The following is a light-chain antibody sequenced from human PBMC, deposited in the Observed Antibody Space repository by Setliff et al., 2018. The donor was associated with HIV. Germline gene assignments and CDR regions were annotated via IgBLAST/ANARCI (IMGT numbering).Light chain of an antibody. CDR1: QSVFSY. V-gene: IGKV3-11*01. Sequence: TLSLSPGERATLSCRASQSVFSYLAWYQQKPGQSPRLLIYDASSRATGIPARFSGSGSGTDFTLTISSLEPEDFAVYYCHQRSNWPPLTFGGGTKVDIK. CDR3: HQRSNWPPLT. CDR2: DAS. J-gene: IGKJ4*01.